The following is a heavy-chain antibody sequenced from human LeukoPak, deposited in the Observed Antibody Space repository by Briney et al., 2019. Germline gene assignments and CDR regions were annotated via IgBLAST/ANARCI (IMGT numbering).Heavy chain of an antibody. CDR2: IYSGGST. V-gene: IGHV3-53*01. J-gene: IGHJ4*02. Sequence: GGSLRLSCAASGFTVSSNYMSWVRQAPGKGLEWVSVIYSGGSTYYADSVKGRFTISRDNSKKTLYLQMNSLRAEDTAVYYCARTQQLVRSLDYWGQGTLVTVSS. CDR1: GFTVSSNY. CDR3: ARTQQLVRSLDY. D-gene: IGHD6-13*01.